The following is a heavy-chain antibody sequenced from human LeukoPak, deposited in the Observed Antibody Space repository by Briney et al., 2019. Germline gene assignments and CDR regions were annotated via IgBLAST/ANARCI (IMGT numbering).Heavy chain of an antibody. Sequence: ASVKVSCKASGYTFTSYYMHWVRQAPGQGLEWMGIINPSGGSISYAQKFQGRVTMTRDTSTSTVYMELSSLRSEDTAVYYCARDRNTIFGVVIYWFDPWGQGTLVTVSS. D-gene: IGHD3-3*01. J-gene: IGHJ5*02. CDR2: INPSGGSI. CDR1: GYTFTSYY. CDR3: ARDRNTIFGVVIYWFDP. V-gene: IGHV1-46*01.